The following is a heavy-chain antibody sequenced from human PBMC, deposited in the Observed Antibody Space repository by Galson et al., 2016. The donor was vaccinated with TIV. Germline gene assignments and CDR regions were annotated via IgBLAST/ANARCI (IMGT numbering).Heavy chain of an antibody. Sequence: SLRLSCAASGFSSSTSWINWVRQAPGKGLDWLAMIKEDGSEKDYVDSVKGRFTISRDAASDSVYLQMNSLRAEDTAVYYCARGSGWTHDYWGQGTLVTVSS. CDR1: GFSSSTSW. D-gene: IGHD6-19*01. J-gene: IGHJ4*02. CDR3: ARGSGWTHDY. CDR2: IKEDGSEK. V-gene: IGHV3-7*04.